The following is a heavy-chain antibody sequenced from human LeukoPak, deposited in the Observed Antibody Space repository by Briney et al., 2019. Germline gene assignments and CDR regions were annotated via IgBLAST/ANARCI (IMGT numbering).Heavy chain of an antibody. CDR2: ISYDGSNK. V-gene: IGHV3-30*18. D-gene: IGHD3-16*01. Sequence: GGSLRLYCAASGFTFSSYGMHWVRQAPGKGLKWVAVISYDGSNKYYADSVKGRFTISRDNSENTLYLQMNSLRTEDAAVYFCAKDRIRLTTFGYHYYCMDVWGQGTTVTVSS. CDR3: AKDRIRLTTFGYHYYCMDV. J-gene: IGHJ6*02. CDR1: GFTFSSYG.